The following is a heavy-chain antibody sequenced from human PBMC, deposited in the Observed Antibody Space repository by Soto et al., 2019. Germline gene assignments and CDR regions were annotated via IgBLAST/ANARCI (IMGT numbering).Heavy chain of an antibody. CDR1: GFTISTFA. J-gene: IGHJ4*02. CDR3: AKDAVYNDSLWLMDS. Sequence: GGSLRLSCAASGFTISTFAMTWVRQAPGKGLESVCGMTGSGATIHYADSVKGRFTISKDNSRNVLYLQMDYLRDEDTAVYYCAKDAVYNDSLWLMDSWGQGTLVTVSS. CDR2: MTGSGATI. D-gene: IGHD2-21*01. V-gene: IGHV3-23*01.